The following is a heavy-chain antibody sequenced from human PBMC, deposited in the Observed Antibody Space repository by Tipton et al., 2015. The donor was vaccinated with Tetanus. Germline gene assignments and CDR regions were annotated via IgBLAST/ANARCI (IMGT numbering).Heavy chain of an antibody. CDR3: ARDLRNYYDSSGYSDY. CDR1: GFTFSDHY. CDR2: ISGSGSSI. J-gene: IGHJ4*02. Sequence: GSLRLSCTASGFTFSDHYMAWIRQAPGKGLEWISYISGSGSSIFHADSVKGRFSISRDNDKNALYLQMNSLRAEDTAVYYCARDLRNYYDSSGYSDYWGQGTLVTVSS. D-gene: IGHD3-22*01. V-gene: IGHV3-11*04.